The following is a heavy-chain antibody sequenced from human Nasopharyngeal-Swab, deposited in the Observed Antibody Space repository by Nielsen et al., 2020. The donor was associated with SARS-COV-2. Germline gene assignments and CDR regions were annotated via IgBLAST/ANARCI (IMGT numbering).Heavy chain of an antibody. Sequence: GESLKISCAASGFTFSSYWMHWVRQAPGKGLVWVSRINSDGGSTSYADSVKGRFTISRDNAKNTLYLQMNSLRAEDTAVYYCARGPLLKYYDSSGQSGGYYYYGMDVWGQGTTVTVSS. CDR2: INSDGGST. J-gene: IGHJ6*02. V-gene: IGHV3-74*01. CDR3: ARGPLLKYYDSSGQSGGYYYYGMDV. D-gene: IGHD3-22*01. CDR1: GFTFSSYW.